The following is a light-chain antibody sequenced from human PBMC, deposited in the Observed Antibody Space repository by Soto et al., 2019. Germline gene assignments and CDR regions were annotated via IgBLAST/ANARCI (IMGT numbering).Light chain of an antibody. J-gene: IGLJ1*01. CDR1: RSNIGSNT. Sequence: QSVLAQPPPTSGTPGQRVTISCSVSRSNIGSNTVTWYQQLPGTAPKLLIYSNNQRPSGVPDRFSGSKSGTSASLAISGLQSEDEADYYCAAWDDSLNGSYVFGTGTKVTVL. CDR3: AAWDDSLNGSYV. V-gene: IGLV1-44*01. CDR2: SNN.